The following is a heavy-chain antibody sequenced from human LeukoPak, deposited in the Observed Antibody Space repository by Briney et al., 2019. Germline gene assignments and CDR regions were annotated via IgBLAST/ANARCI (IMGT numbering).Heavy chain of an antibody. CDR1: GGSISRDGHY. CDR3: AREMVRDAFDI. CDR2: VSSSGTT. D-gene: IGHD2-8*01. J-gene: IGHJ3*02. Sequence: PSETLSLTCTVSGGSISRDGHYWSWIRQYPGKGLESIGSVSSSGTTTYNASLKSRVTISLDTSQNQFSLNLRSLTAADTAVYYCAREMVRDAFDIWGQGTMVTVSS. V-gene: IGHV4-31*03.